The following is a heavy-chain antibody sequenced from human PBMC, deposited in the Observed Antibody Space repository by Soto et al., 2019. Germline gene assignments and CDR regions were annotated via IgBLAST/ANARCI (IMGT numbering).Heavy chain of an antibody. CDR3: AKTFYGYSSGWPRFWDY. CDR1: GFTFSSYA. J-gene: IGHJ4*02. CDR2: ISGSGGST. V-gene: IGHV3-23*01. D-gene: IGHD6-19*01. Sequence: GGSLRLSCAASGFTFSSYAMSWVRQAPGKGLEWVSAISGSGGSTYYADSVKGRFTISRDNSKNTLYLQMNSLRAEDTAVYYCAKTFYGYSSGWPRFWDYWGQGTLVTVSS.